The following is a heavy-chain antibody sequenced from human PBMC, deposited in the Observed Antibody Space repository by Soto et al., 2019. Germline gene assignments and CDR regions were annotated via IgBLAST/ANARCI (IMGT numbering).Heavy chain of an antibody. CDR3: ARVSGAYSSSLSGHFDY. CDR1: GYTFTSYG. J-gene: IGHJ4*02. Sequence: QVQLVQSGAEVKKPGASVKVSCKASGYTFTSYGISWVRQAPGQGLEWMGWISAYNGNTNYAQKLQGRVTMTTDTATSTAYMELRSLRSDDTAVYYCARVSGAYSSSLSGHFDYWGQGTLVTVSS. D-gene: IGHD6-6*01. V-gene: IGHV1-18*01. CDR2: ISAYNGNT.